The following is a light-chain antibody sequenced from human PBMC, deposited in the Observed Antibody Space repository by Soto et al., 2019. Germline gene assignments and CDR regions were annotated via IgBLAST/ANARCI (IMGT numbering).Light chain of an antibody. CDR3: QQYGSSLTWT. CDR2: GAS. Sequence: EIVLTQSPGTLSLSPGERATLSCRASQSVSSSYLAWYQQKPGQAPRLLIYGASSRATGIPDRFSGSGSGTDFTLTISSLEPEDVAVYYCQQYGSSLTWTFGQGTKVEIK. CDR1: QSVSSSY. J-gene: IGKJ1*01. V-gene: IGKV3-20*01.